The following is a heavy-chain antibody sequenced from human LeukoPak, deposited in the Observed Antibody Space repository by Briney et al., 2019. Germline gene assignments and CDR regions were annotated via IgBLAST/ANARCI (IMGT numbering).Heavy chain of an antibody. CDR3: ANFGSWYGDFKDNDY. CDR2: IRYDGSNK. Sequence: PGGSLRLSCAASGFTFSSYGMHWVRQAPGKGLEWVAFIRYDGSNKYYADSVKGRFTISRDNSKNTLYLQMNSLRAEDTAVYYCANFGSWYGDFKDNDYWGQGTLVTVSS. V-gene: IGHV3-30*02. J-gene: IGHJ4*02. CDR1: GFTFSSYG. D-gene: IGHD6-13*01.